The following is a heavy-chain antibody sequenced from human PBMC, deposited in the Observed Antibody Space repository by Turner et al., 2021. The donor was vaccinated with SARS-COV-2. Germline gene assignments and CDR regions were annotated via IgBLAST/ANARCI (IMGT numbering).Heavy chain of an antibody. CDR3: AEPGQGY. J-gene: IGHJ4*02. V-gene: IGHV4-4*07. Sequence: QVQLQESGPGLLRPSETLSLTCTVSGGSITSHYWGWIRQPAGKGLEWIGRIFASGETNYSPYFKSRVTLSIDTSKNQLSLKLTSVTAADTAVYYCAEPGQGYWGQGTLVTVSA. CDR2: IFASGET. CDR1: GGSITSHY.